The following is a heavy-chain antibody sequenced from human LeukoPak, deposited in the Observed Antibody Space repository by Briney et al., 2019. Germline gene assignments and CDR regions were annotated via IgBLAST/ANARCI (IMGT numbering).Heavy chain of an antibody. V-gene: IGHV1-18*01. J-gene: IGHJ4*02. CDR3: ARSWASYYDFWSGYYYFDY. Sequence: GASVKVSCKASGYTFTSYGISWVRQAPGQGLEWMGWISAYNGNTNYAQKLQGRVTMTTDTSTSTAYMELRSLRSDDTAVYYSARSWASYYDFWSGYYYFDYWGQGTLVTVSS. CDR2: ISAYNGNT. D-gene: IGHD3-3*01. CDR1: GYTFTSYG.